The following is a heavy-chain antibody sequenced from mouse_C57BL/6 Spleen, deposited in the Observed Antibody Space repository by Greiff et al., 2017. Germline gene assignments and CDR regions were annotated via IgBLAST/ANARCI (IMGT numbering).Heavy chain of an antibody. CDR2: ISGGGGNT. J-gene: IGHJ2*01. V-gene: IGHV5-9*01. Sequence: EVQVVESGGGLVKPGGSLKLSCAASGFTFSSYTMSWVRQTPEKRLEWVATISGGGGNTYYPDSVKGRFTISRDNAKNTLYLQMSSLRSEDTALYYCARQNYFDYWGQGTTLTVSS. CDR3: ARQNYFDY. CDR1: GFTFSSYT.